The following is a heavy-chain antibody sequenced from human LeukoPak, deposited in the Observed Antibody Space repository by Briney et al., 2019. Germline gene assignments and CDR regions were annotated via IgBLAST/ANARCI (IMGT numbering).Heavy chain of an antibody. CDR3: ARGEVYYYYGMDV. CDR1: GGSISSYY. V-gene: IGHV4-59*01. D-gene: IGHD1-26*01. J-gene: IGHJ6*02. Sequence: SETLSLTRTVSGGSISSYYWSWIRQPPGKGLEWIGYIYYSGSTNYNPSLKSRVTISVDTSKNQFSLKLSSVTAADTAVYYCARGEVYYYYGMDVWGQGTTVTVSS. CDR2: IYYSGST.